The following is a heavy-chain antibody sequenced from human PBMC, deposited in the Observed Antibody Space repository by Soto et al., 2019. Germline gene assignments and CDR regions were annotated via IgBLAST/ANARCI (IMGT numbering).Heavy chain of an antibody. J-gene: IGHJ4*02. D-gene: IGHD3-22*01. CDR2: IYYSGST. CDR3: ARTKGGLAPESSLPHFDY. CDR1: GGSISSYY. Sequence: QVQLQESGPGLVKPSETLSLTCTVSGGSISSYYWSWIRQPPGKGLEWIGYIYYSGSTNYNPSLKSRVTISVDTSKNQFSLKLSSVPAADTAVYYCARTKGGLAPESSLPHFDYWGQGTLVTVSS. V-gene: IGHV4-59*01.